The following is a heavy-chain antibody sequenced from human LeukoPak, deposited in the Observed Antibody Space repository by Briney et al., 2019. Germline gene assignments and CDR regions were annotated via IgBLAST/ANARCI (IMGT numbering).Heavy chain of an antibody. CDR1: GFTFSSYA. Sequence: PGGSLRLSCAASGFTFSSYAMSWVRQAPGRGLEWVSAISGSGGSTYYADSVKGRFTISRDNAKNSLYLQMNSLRAEDTAVYYCARGRRKIFDYWGQGTLVTVSS. V-gene: IGHV3-23*01. CDR2: ISGSGGST. J-gene: IGHJ4*02. CDR3: ARGRRKIFDY.